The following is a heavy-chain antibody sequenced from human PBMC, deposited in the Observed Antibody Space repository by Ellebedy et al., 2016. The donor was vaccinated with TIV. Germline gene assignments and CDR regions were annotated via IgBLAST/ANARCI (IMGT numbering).Heavy chain of an antibody. CDR3: AKEVGIVVVD. D-gene: IGHD2-2*01. CDR1: GFTFKNYA. J-gene: IGHJ4*02. V-gene: IGHV3-23*01. Sequence: GGSLRLSXVASGFTFKNYAMTWVRQAPGKGLEWVSVISANGDITYHADSVNGRFTNSRDNSRNILYLQMNSLRAEDTAVYYCAKEVGIVVVDWGQGTLVTVSS. CDR2: ISANGDIT.